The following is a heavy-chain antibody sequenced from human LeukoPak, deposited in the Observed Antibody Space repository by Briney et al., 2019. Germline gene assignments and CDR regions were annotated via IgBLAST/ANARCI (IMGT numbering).Heavy chain of an antibody. J-gene: IGHJ6*03. CDR3: ARLAARPYNYYYYMDV. D-gene: IGHD6-6*01. V-gene: IGHV4-34*01. Sequence: SETLSLTCAVYGGSFSGYYWSWIRQPPGKGLEWIGEINHSGSTNHNPSLKSRVTISVDTSKNQFSLKLSSVTAADTAVYYCARLAARPYNYYYYMDVWGKGTTVTVSS. CDR1: GGSFSGYY. CDR2: INHSGST.